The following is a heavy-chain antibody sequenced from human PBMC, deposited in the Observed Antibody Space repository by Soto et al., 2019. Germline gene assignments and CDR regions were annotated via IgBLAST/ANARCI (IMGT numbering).Heavy chain of an antibody. Sequence: QVQLVQSGAEVKKPGSSVKVSCKASGGTFSTYPISWVRQAPGQGLEWVGEILPIFATTNLAQKFKGRVTITADKATSTAYMELSSLRSEDTAVYYCARVRGGTRELYGYGYWGQGTLVTVSS. J-gene: IGHJ4*02. CDR1: GGTFSTYP. CDR3: ARVRGGTRELYGYGY. D-gene: IGHD3-10*01. CDR2: ILPIFATT. V-gene: IGHV1-69*06.